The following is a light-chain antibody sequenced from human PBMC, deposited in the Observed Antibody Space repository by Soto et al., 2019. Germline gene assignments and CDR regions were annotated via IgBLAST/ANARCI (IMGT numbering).Light chain of an antibody. V-gene: IGKV1-39*01. CDR3: QQSYSRPYT. CDR2: AAS. CDR1: QNIGTY. J-gene: IGKJ2*01. Sequence: DIPMTQSPSSLSASVGDRVTITCRASQNIGTYLNFYQQKPGTAPKLLIYAASRLQSGVPSRFSGSGSGTDFTLTISSLQPEDFATYYCQQSYSRPYTFGQGTNLEIK.